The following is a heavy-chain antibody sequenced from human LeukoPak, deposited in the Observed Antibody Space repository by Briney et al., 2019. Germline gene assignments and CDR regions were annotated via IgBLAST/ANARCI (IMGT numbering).Heavy chain of an antibody. CDR3: ARPPVYMVSPFDY. J-gene: IGHJ4*02. V-gene: IGHV4-59*08. CDR2: IYYNGST. D-gene: IGHD4/OR15-4a*01. CDR1: VGSTSSYF. Sequence: SGTLSVTCTVSVGSTSSYFWSCMRQPPGRGREWVGYIYYNGSTNYNTSHKSRVTISVDTSKSYFSLKLSSVTATDTSVYYCARPPVYMVSPFDYWGQGTLVTVSS.